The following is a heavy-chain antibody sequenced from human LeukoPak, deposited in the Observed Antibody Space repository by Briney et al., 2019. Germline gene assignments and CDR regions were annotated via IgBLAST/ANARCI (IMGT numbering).Heavy chain of an antibody. J-gene: IGHJ4*02. CDR3: AREGSSGLDY. V-gene: IGHV3-48*04. CDR1: GFTFSSYW. Sequence: GGSLRLSRAASGFTFSSYWMSWVRQAPGKGLEWVSYISSSGSTIYYADSVKGRFTISRDNAKNSLYLQMNSLRAEDTAVYYCAREGSSGLDYWGQGTLVTVSS. CDR2: ISSSGSTI. D-gene: IGHD6-19*01.